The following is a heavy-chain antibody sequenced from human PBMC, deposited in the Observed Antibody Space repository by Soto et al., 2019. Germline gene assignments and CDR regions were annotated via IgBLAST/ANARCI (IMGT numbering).Heavy chain of an antibody. J-gene: IGHJ5*01. CDR2: IYYSGST. D-gene: IGHD3-3*01. V-gene: IGHV4-59*08. CDR1: GGSISSYY. Sequence: ETLSLTCTVSGGSISSYYWSWIRQPPGKGLEWIGYIYYSGSTNYNPSLKSRVTISVATSKNQFSLKLSSVTAAETAGYYCARGGGDFEGGIHTGRWVAPWGQGTLVLVSS. CDR3: ARGGGDFEGGIHTGRWVAP.